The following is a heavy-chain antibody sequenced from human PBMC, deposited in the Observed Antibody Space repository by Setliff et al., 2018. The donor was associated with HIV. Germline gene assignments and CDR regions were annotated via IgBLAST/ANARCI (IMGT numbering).Heavy chain of an antibody. CDR1: GYTFTTYS. J-gene: IGHJ4*02. CDR2: LHTGDGRT. Sequence: AASVKVSCKVSGYTFTTYSMHWVRQAPGQRLEWMGWLHTGDGRTSYSVKLQGRVTFTRDTSASTAYMELSSLGSEDTAVYYCVRRAAAAEVFDYWGQGTLVTVSS. V-gene: IGHV1-3*04. CDR3: VRRAAAAEVFDY. D-gene: IGHD2-2*01.